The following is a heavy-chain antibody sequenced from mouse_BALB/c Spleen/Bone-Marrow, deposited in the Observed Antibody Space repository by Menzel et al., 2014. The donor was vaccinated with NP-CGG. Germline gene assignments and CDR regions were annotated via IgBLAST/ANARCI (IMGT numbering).Heavy chain of an antibody. CDR2: IWRGGST. Sequence: VQLHQSGGGVVQPSQSLSITCTVTGFSLTGNGVHWVRQSPGKGLEWLGVIWRGGSTDYNAAFMPRLTITKDNSKNQVFFKMNSLQGVDTAMYYCAKGGITTVWYFDVGGAGTTVTVSS. CDR1: GFSLTGNG. CDR3: AKGGITTVWYFDV. J-gene: IGHJ1*01. V-gene: IGHV2-5*01. D-gene: IGHD1-1*01.